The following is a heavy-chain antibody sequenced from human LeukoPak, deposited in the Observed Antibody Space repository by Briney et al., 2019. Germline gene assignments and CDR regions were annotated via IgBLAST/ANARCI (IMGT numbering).Heavy chain of an antibody. J-gene: IGHJ4*02. CDR2: IKQDGREK. CDR3: ARGVGYGYDY. D-gene: IGHD5-18*01. CDR1: GFTFSSYG. Sequence: PGGSLRLSCAASGFTFSSYGMSWVRQAPGKGREGVANIKQDGREKYYVDSGKGRFTISRDNAKNSLYLQMNSLRAEDTAVYYCARGVGYGYDYWGQGTLVTVSS. V-gene: IGHV3-7*03.